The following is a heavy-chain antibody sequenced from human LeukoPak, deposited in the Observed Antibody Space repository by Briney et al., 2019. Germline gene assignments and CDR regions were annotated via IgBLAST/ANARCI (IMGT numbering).Heavy chain of an antibody. Sequence: GGSLRLSCAASGFTLSSYWMIWVRQAPGKGLEWVANIKQDGSEISYVDSVKGRFTLSRDNAKNSLYLQMNSLRAEDTAVYYCVRGNPFGGYWGQGTLVTVSS. CDR1: GFTLSSYW. D-gene: IGHD2-15*01. CDR2: IKQDGSEI. CDR3: VRGNPFGGY. V-gene: IGHV3-7*03. J-gene: IGHJ4*02.